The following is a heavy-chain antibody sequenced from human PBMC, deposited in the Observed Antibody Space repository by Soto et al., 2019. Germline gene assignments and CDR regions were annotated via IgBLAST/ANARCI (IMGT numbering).Heavy chain of an antibody. J-gene: IGHJ4*02. D-gene: IGHD5-12*01. CDR2: IGTSTTYI. V-gene: IGHV3-21*06. CDR1: GFTFSSYT. Sequence: PGGSLRLSCVASGFTFSSYTMTWVRQAPGRGLEWVSSIGTSTTYIYYADSMKGRFTISRDNAKNSVFLQMDSLRVEDTAVYYCARAAFTYSTISAFPYWGQGTLVTVSS. CDR3: ARAAFTYSTISAFPY.